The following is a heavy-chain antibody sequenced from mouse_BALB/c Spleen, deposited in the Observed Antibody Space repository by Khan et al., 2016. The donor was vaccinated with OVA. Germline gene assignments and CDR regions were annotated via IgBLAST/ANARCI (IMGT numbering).Heavy chain of an antibody. CDR1: GFSLTSYG. CDR3: ARLEDI. V-gene: IGHV2-9*02. Sequence: QVQLKESGPGLVAPSQSLSITCTVSGFSLTSYGVHWVRQPPGKGLEWLGVIWAGGSTNYNSALMSRLSISKDNSKSQVFLKMNSQQTYDTAMYYCARLEDIWGQDTTLTVSS. D-gene: IGHD1-3*01. CDR2: IWAGGST. J-gene: IGHJ2*01.